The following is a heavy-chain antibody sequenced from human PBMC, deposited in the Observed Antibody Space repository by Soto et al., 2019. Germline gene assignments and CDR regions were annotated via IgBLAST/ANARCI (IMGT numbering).Heavy chain of an antibody. J-gene: IGHJ6*02. Sequence: EVQLAESGGVVVQPGGSLRLSCAASGFTFDDHTMHWVRQFPGKGLEWVSLITWDGGSTYYADSVRGRFTISRDSSENSLYLQMNSLRIEDTALYYCVKDSGGSWRGNFFGPNRVDWSTNAMDVWGQGTTVTVSS. CDR1: GFTFDDHT. D-gene: IGHD3-3*01. CDR3: VKDSGGSWRGNFFGPNRVDWSTNAMDV. V-gene: IGHV3-43*01. CDR2: ITWDGGST.